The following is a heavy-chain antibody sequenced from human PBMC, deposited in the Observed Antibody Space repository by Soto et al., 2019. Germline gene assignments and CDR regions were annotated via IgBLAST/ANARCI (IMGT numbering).Heavy chain of an antibody. Sequence: QVQLVESGGGVVQPGRSLRLSCVASGFTFSRYGMHWVRQAPGKGLEWVAVIWNDGSKQVYDDSVKGLFTISRDNSKNTLSLEMDSLRDEDTSVYYCARDDDYEANAIDLWGQGTLVTVSS. J-gene: IGHJ5*02. CDR3: ARDDDYEANAIDL. V-gene: IGHV3-33*01. CDR1: GFTFSRYG. CDR2: IWNDGSKQ. D-gene: IGHD4-17*01.